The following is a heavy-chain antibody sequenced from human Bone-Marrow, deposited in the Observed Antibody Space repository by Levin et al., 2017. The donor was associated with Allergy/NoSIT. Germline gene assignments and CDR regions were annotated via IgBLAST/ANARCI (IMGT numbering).Heavy chain of an antibody. Sequence: SCAASGFTFSSYGMHWVRQAPGKGLEWVAVIWYDGSNKYYADSVKGRFTISRDNSKNTLYLQMNSLRAEDTAVYYCARDKLHSGTPTSAGFWYYYYDGMDVWGQGTTVTVSS. V-gene: IGHV3-33*01. CDR3: ARDKLHSGTPTSAGFWYYYYDGMDV. CDR2: IWYDGSNK. J-gene: IGHJ6*02. D-gene: IGHD1-26*01. CDR1: GFTFSSYG.